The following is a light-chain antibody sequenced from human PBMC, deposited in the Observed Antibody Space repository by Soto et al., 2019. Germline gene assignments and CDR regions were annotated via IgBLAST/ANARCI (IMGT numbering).Light chain of an antibody. CDR1: QSVRNNY. CDR3: QQYGSSPYT. CDR2: GAS. Sequence: EILLTQSPGTLSLSPGERATLSCRASQSVRNNYVAWYQQKPGQAPRLFIHGASGRATGIPDRFSGSGSGTDFTLTISRLEPEDFAVYYCQQYGSSPYTFGQGTKLAI. J-gene: IGKJ2*01. V-gene: IGKV3-20*01.